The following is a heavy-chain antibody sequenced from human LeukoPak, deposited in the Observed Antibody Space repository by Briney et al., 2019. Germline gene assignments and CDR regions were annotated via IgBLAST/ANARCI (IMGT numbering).Heavy chain of an antibody. J-gene: IGHJ5*02. D-gene: IGHD3-10*01. V-gene: IGHV1-69*13. Sequence: SVKVSCKASGYTFTNYYMHWVRQAPGQGLEWMGGIIPIFGTANYAQKFQGRVTITADESTSTAYMELSSLRSEDTAVYYCALHYYGSGSYLFDPWGQGTLVTVSS. CDR2: IIPIFGTA. CDR1: GYTFTNYY. CDR3: ALHYYGSGSYLFDP.